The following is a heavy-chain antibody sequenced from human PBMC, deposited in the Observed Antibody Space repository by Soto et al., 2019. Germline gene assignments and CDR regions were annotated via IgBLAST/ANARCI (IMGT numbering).Heavy chain of an antibody. V-gene: IGHV3-11*04. D-gene: IGHD6-6*01. Sequence: PGGSLRLSCAASGFTFSDSYMGWIRQAPGKGLEWVSYISSSTNTISYADSVKGRFTISRDNAKNSLYLQMNSLRAEDTAVYYCARGPAQYSSWYYFDYWGQGTLVTVSS. J-gene: IGHJ4*02. CDR1: GFTFSDSY. CDR2: ISSSTNTI. CDR3: ARGPAQYSSWYYFDY.